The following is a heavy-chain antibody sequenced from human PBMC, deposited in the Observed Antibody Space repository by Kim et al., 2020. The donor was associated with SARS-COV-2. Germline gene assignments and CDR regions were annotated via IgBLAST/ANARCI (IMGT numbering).Heavy chain of an antibody. Sequence: STYYAESGKGRFTISRDNSKNTLYLQMNSLRAEDTAVYYCARFGELLFDYRGQGTLVTVSS. CDR2: ST. D-gene: IGHD1-26*01. CDR3: ARFGELLFDY. V-gene: IGHV3-53*01. J-gene: IGHJ4*02.